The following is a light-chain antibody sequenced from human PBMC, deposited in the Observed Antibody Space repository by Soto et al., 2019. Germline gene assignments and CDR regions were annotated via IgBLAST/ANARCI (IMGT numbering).Light chain of an antibody. J-gene: IGLJ3*02. CDR2: RNN. V-gene: IGLV1-47*01. Sequence: QSVLTQPPSASETPGQRVTISCSGSSSNIGSNYVYWYQQLPGTAPKLLIYRNNQRPSGVPDRFSGSKSGTSASLAISGLRSEYEAEYYCAAWDDSLRGGVFGGGTKLTVL. CDR3: AAWDDSLRGGV. CDR1: SSNIGSNY.